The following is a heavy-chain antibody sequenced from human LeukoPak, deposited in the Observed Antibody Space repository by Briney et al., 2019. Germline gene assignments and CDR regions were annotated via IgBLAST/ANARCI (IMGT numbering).Heavy chain of an antibody. D-gene: IGHD3-10*01. CDR1: GFTFSSYS. CDR3: AKVANYYYGSASYYFFEH. V-gene: IGHV3-21*01. Sequence: GGSLRLSCAASGFTFSSYSMNWVRQAPGKGLEWVSSISSSSSYIYYADSVKGRFTISRDNAKNSLYLQMNSLRVEDTAVYYCAKVANYYYGSASYYFFEHWGQGTPVTASS. J-gene: IGHJ4*02. CDR2: ISSSSSYI.